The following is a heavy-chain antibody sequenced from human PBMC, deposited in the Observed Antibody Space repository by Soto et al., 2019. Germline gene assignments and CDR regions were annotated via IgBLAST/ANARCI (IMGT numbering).Heavy chain of an antibody. J-gene: IGHJ4*02. CDR2: ISSSGGST. CDR1: GFTFSSYA. Sequence: GGSLRLSCAASGFTFSSYAMSWVRQAPGKGLEWVSAISSSGGSTYYADSVKGRFTISRDNSKNTLYLQMNSLRAEDTAVYYCARPLPGGDCCSFDYWGQGTLVTVSS. V-gene: IGHV3-23*01. CDR3: ARPLPGGDCCSFDY. D-gene: IGHD2-21*02.